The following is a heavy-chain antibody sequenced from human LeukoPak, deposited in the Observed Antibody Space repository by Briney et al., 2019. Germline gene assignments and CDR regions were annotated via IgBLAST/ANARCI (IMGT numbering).Heavy chain of an antibody. CDR3: AKDRLAQGWVDY. D-gene: IGHD1-26*01. CDR2: ISGSGGST. J-gene: IGHJ4*02. V-gene: IGHV3-23*01. Sequence: GGSLRLSCAASGFTFSSYAMSWVRQAPGKGLEWVSAISGSGGSTYYADSVKGRFTISKNNSKNTLYLQMNSLRAEDTAVYYCAKDRLAQGWVDYWGQGTLVTVSS. CDR1: GFTFSSYA.